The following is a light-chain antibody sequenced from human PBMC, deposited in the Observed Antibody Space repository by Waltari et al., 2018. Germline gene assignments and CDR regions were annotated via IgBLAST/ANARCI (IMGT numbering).Light chain of an antibody. CDR3: QQYDALPYT. V-gene: IGKV1-33*01. Sequence: DIQMTQSPSSLSASVGVRVTITCQASQDISDFLNWYHQRPGKAPNVVIYDASNLETVVPARFSGSGSGKDFTFTISNLQPADIGTYYCQQYDALPYTFGQGTKLEI. CDR2: DAS. J-gene: IGKJ2*01. CDR1: QDISDF.